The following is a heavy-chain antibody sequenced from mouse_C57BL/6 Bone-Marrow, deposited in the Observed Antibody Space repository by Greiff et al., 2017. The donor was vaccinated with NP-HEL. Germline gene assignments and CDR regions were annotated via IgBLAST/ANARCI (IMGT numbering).Heavy chain of an antibody. D-gene: IGHD2-2*01. CDR1: GYTFTSYW. V-gene: IGHV1-69*01. CDR3: ARYYGYGGWYYAMDY. CDR2: IDPSDSYP. J-gene: IGHJ4*01. Sequence: QVQLQQPGAELVMPGASVKLSCKASGYTFTSYWMHWVKQRPGQGLEWIGEIDPSDSYPNYNQQFKGKSTLTVDKSSSTAYMQLSSLTSEDSAVYYCARYYGYGGWYYAMDYWGQGTSVTVSS.